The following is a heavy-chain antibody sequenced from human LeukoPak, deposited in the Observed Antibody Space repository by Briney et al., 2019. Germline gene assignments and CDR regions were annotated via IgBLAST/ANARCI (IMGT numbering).Heavy chain of an antibody. V-gene: IGHV3-66*01. J-gene: IGHJ4*02. Sequence: GGSLRLSCAASGFTVSSNYMSWVRQAPGKGLEWVSVIYSGGTTYYADSVKGRFTISRDNSENTLYLQMNSLRAEDTAVYYCARVMVEYAGYYYGSGTDETRFDYWGQGTLVTVSS. D-gene: IGHD3-10*01. CDR3: ARVMVEYAGYYYGSGTDETRFDY. CDR2: IYSGGTT. CDR1: GFTVSSNY.